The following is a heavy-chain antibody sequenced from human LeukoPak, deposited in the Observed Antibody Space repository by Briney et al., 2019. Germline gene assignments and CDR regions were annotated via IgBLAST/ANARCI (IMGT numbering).Heavy chain of an antibody. CDR3: ARTPRVGCSSTSCYPHYYYCMDV. V-gene: IGHV3-7*01. CDR1: GFTFSSYW. J-gene: IGHJ6*03. D-gene: IGHD2-2*01. Sequence: GGSLRLSCAASGFTFSSYWMSWVRQAPGKGLEWVANIKQDGSEKYYVDSVKGRFTISRDNAKNSLYLQMNSLRAEDTAVYYCARTPRVGCSSTSCYPHYYYCMDVWGKGTTVTVSS. CDR2: IKQDGSEK.